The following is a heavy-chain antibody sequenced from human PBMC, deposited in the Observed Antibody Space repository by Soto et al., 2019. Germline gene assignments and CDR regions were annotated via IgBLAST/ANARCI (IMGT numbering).Heavy chain of an antibody. CDR3: AGGAPPAPPYYYYYMDV. V-gene: IGHV3-72*01. Sequence: GGSLRLSCAASGFTFSDHYMDWVRQAPGKGLEWVGRTRNKANSYTTEYAASVKGRFTISRDDSKNSLYLQMNSLKTEDTAVYYCAGGAPPAPPYYYYYMDVWGKGTTVTVSS. D-gene: IGHD6-25*01. CDR1: GFTFSDHY. J-gene: IGHJ6*03. CDR2: TRNKANSYTT.